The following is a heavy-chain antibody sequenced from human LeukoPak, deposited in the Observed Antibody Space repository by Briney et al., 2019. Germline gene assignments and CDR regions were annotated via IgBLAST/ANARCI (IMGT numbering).Heavy chain of an antibody. CDR1: GYTFTSYD. Sequence: VASVKVSCKASGYTFTSYDINWVRQATGQGLEWMGWMNPNSGNTGYAQKFQGRVTITRNTSISTAYMELSSLRSEDTAVYYCASRVGATGSIDYWGQGTLVTVSS. CDR2: MNPNSGNT. CDR3: ASRVGATGSIDY. V-gene: IGHV1-8*01. J-gene: IGHJ4*02. D-gene: IGHD1-26*01.